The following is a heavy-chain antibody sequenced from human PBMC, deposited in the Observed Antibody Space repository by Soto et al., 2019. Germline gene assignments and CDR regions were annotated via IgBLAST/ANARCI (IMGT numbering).Heavy chain of an antibody. CDR3: ARNRYGEPFDY. J-gene: IGHJ4*02. Sequence: SETLSLTCTVSGGSISSGDYYWSWIRQPPGKGLEWIGYIYYNGGTYYNPSLKSRITMSVDTSKNQFSLKLSSVTAADTALYYCARNRYGEPFDYWGQGTLVTVSS. CDR2: IYYNGGT. CDR1: GGSISSGDYY. D-gene: IGHD4-17*01. V-gene: IGHV4-30-4*01.